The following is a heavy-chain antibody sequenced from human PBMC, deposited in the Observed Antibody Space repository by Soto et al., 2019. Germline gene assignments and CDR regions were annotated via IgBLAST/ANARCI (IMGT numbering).Heavy chain of an antibody. V-gene: IGHV1-18*01. D-gene: IGHD3-10*01. CDR3: TSRSMAHYCFDP. CDR2: ISAYNGNT. CDR1: GYTFTSYG. J-gene: IGHJ5*02. Sequence: QVQLVQSGAEVKKPGASVKVSCKASGYTFTSYGISWVRQAPGQGLEWMGWISAYNGNTNYAQKLQGRVTMTTDTSPKTPYLALRSLRPDDTAVYYCTSRSMAHYCFDPWGQGTLVTVSS.